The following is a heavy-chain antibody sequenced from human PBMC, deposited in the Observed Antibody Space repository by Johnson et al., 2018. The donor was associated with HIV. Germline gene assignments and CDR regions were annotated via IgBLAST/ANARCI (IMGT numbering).Heavy chain of an antibody. V-gene: IGHV3-66*01. J-gene: IGHJ3*02. CDR2: IYSGGST. Sequence: MLLVESGGGLVQPGGSLRLSCAASGFTVSSNYMSWVRQAPGKGLEWVSVIYSGGSTYYADSVKGRFTISRDNSKNTLYLQMNSLRAEDTAVYYCARDVAATMIVVGGAYDASDIWGRGTMVTVSS. D-gene: IGHD3-22*01. CDR1: GFTVSSNY. CDR3: ARDVAATMIVVGGAYDASDI.